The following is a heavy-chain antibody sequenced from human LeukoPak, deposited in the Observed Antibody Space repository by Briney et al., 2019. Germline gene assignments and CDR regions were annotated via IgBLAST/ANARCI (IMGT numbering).Heavy chain of an antibody. D-gene: IGHD2-2*01. Sequence: ASVKVSCKASGYTFTSYGISWVRQAPGQGLEWMGWIGAYNGNTNYAQKLQGRVTMTTDTSTSTAYMELSRLRSDDTAVYYCASRHCSSTSCLLNDAFDIWGQGTMVTVSS. V-gene: IGHV1-18*01. CDR1: GYTFTSYG. CDR2: IGAYNGNT. J-gene: IGHJ3*02. CDR3: ASRHCSSTSCLLNDAFDI.